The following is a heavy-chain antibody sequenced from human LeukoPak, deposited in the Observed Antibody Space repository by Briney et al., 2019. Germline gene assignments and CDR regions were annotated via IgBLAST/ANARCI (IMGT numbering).Heavy chain of an antibody. V-gene: IGHV3-11*04. J-gene: IGHJ4*02. CDR1: GFTFSDYY. CDR3: ARNHPTYYYDSSGYYADY. D-gene: IGHD3-22*01. Sequence: GGSLRLSCAASGFTFSDYYMSWIRQAPGKGLEWVSYISSSGSTIYYADSVKGRLTISRDNAKNSLYLQMNSLRTEDTAVYYCARNHPTYYYDSSGYYADYWGQGTLVTVSS. CDR2: ISSSGSTI.